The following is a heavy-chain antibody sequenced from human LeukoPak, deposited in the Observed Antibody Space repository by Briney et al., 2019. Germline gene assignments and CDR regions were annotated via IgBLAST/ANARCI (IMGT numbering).Heavy chain of an antibody. J-gene: IGHJ4*02. CDR1: GFTFSSYG. Sequence: GGTLRLSCAASGFTFSSYGMSWVRQAPGKGLEWVAVISYDGSNKYYADSVKGRFTISRDNSKNTLFLRMNSLRAEDTAVYYCAKDSRRVSTVTAMVTKTRTFLDYWGQGTLVTVSS. D-gene: IGHD5-18*01. V-gene: IGHV3-30*18. CDR2: ISYDGSNK. CDR3: AKDSRRVSTVTAMVTKTRTFLDY.